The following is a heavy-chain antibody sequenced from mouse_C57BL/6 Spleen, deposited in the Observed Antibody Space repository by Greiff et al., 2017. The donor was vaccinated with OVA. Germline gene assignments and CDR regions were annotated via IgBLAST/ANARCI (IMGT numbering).Heavy chain of an antibody. Sequence: VQLQQSGPELVKPGASVKISCKASGYTFTDYYMNWVKQSHGKSLEWIGDINPNNGGTSYNQKFKGKATLTVDKSSSTAYMELRSLTSEDSAVYYCAKFYYDYVLDYWGQGTTLTVSS. D-gene: IGHD2-4*01. V-gene: IGHV1-26*01. CDR2: INPNNGGT. CDR3: AKFYYDYVLDY. CDR1: GYTFTDYY. J-gene: IGHJ2*01.